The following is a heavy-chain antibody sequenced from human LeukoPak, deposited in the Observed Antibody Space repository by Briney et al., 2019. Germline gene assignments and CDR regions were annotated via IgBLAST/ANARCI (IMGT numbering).Heavy chain of an antibody. V-gene: IGHV1-2*02. J-gene: IGHJ3*02. CDR3: ARTRGEIDAFDI. D-gene: IGHD3-10*01. Sequence: EASVKVSCKASGYTFTGYYMHWVRQAPGQGLEWMGWINPNSGGTNYAQKFQGRVTMTRDTSISTAYMELSRLRSDDTAVYYCARTRGEIDAFDIWGQGTMVTVSS. CDR2: INPNSGGT. CDR1: GYTFTGYY.